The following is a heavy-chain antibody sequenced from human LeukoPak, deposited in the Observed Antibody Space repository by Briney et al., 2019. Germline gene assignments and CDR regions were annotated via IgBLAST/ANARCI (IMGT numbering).Heavy chain of an antibody. D-gene: IGHD6-19*01. CDR3: ARKGPQEWLVPWFDP. Sequence: PGGSLRLSCAASGFTFSSYAMHWVRQASGKGLEWVAVISYDGSNKYYADSVKGRFTISRDNSKDALYLQMNSLRAEDTAVYYCARKGPQEWLVPWFDPWGQGTLVTVSS. V-gene: IGHV3-30*04. CDR1: GFTFSSYA. CDR2: ISYDGSNK. J-gene: IGHJ5*02.